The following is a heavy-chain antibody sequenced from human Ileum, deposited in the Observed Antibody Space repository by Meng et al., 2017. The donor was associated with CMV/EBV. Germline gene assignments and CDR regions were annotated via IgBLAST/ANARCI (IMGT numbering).Heavy chain of an antibody. J-gene: IGHJ4*02. V-gene: IGHV3-48*04. Sequence: GESLKISCAASGFTFSSYSMNWVRQAPGKGLEWVSYISSSSSTIYYADSVKGRFTISRDNAKNSLYLQMNSLRAEDTAVYYCARGLRIAAAGRTTCDYWGQGTLVTVSS. D-gene: IGHD6-13*01. CDR2: ISSSSSTI. CDR1: GFTFSSYS. CDR3: ARGLRIAAAGRTTCDY.